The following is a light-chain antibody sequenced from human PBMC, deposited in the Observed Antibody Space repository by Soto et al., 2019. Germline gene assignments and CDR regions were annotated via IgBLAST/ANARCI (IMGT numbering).Light chain of an antibody. CDR3: NSYTTSSTFPCV. J-gene: IGLJ1*01. CDR1: SSDVGGYNY. Sequence: QSALTQPASVSGSPGQSITISCTGTSSDVGGYNYVSWYQQHPGKAPKLMIYDVSDRPSGVSNRFSGSKSGNTASLTISGLQAEDEADYYCNSYTTSSTFPCVFGTGTKLTVL. V-gene: IGLV2-14*01. CDR2: DVS.